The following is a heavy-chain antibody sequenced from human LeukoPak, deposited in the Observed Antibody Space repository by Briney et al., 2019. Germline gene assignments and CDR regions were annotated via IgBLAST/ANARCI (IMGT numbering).Heavy chain of an antibody. CDR3: AKDPIQYDFWSDNRDDY. J-gene: IGHJ4*02. CDR1: GFTFSSYA. CDR2: ISGSGGST. D-gene: IGHD3-3*01. V-gene: IGHV3-23*01. Sequence: PGGSLRLSCAASGFTFSSYAMSWVRQAPGKGLEWVSAISGSGGSTYYADSVKGRFTISRDNSKNTLYLQMNSLRAEDTAVYYCAKDPIQYDFWSDNRDDYWGQGTLVTVSS.